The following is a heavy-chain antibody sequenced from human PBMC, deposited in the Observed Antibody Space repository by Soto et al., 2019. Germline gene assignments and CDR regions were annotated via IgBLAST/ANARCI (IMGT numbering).Heavy chain of an antibody. J-gene: IGHJ5*02. V-gene: IGHV3-23*01. CDR2: IAGSGSSP. Sequence: PGGSLRLSCTASDFSFGNYAMSWVRQAPGKGLAWVSSIAGSGSSPLYADSVKGRFTISRDNSKNTLNLQMNSLRVDDTAVYYCVKEFRPYNYFDPWGQGTLVTVSS. D-gene: IGHD1-20*01. CDR3: VKEFRPYNYFDP. CDR1: DFSFGNYA.